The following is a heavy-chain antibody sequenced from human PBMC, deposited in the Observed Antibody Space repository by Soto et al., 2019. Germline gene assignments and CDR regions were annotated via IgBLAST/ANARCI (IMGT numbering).Heavy chain of an antibody. D-gene: IGHD5-12*01. Sequence: ASLKVSCKASGYTFTIYYMHWVRQAPGQGLEWMGIINPSGGSTSYAQKFQGRVTMTRDTSTSTVYMELSSLRSEDTAVYYCASQSGDGYFSYSYYYGMDVWGQGTTVTVSS. J-gene: IGHJ6*02. CDR3: ASQSGDGYFSYSYYYGMDV. CDR1: GYTFTIYY. V-gene: IGHV1-46*01. CDR2: INPSGGST.